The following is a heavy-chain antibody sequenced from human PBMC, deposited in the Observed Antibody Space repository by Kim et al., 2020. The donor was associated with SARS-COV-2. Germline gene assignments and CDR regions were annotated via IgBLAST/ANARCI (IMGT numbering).Heavy chain of an antibody. D-gene: IGHD2-2*01. Sequence: GGSLRLSCTASGFTFGDYAMSWVRQAPGKGLEWVCFIRSKAYGGTTEYAASVKGRFTISRDDSKSIAYLQMNSLKTEDTAVYYCTRDVGCSSTSCYFRTLNSYYGMEVWGQGTTVTVSS. CDR1: GFTFGDYA. CDR3: TRDVGCSSTSCYFRTLNSYYGMEV. CDR2: IRSKAYGGTT. V-gene: IGHV3-49*04. J-gene: IGHJ6*02.